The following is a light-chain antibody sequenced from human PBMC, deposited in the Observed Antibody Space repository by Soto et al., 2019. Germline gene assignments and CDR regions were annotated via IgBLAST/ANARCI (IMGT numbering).Light chain of an antibody. CDR3: QQSYSTPYP. V-gene: IGKV1-39*01. Sequence: DIQMTQSPSSLSASVGDRVTITCRASQRISSYLNWYQQKPGKAPKLLIYAASSLQSGVPSRFSGSGSGTDFTLTISSLQPEDFATYYCQQSYSTPYPFGGGTKVEIK. CDR2: AAS. J-gene: IGKJ4*01. CDR1: QRISSY.